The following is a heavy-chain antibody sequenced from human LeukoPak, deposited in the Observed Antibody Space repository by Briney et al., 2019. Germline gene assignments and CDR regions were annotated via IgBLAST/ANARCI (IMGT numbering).Heavy chain of an antibody. D-gene: IGHD6-19*01. CDR2: LSGSGITT. J-gene: IGHJ4*01. V-gene: IGHV3-23*01. CDR1: GFTFSNSA. CDR3: AKGIYSSGWSYFDH. Sequence: GGSLRLSCAASGFTFSNSAMSWVRQAPGKGLEWVSTLSGSGITTYYADSVKGRFTISRDNSKNTLYLQMNSLRAEDTAVYYCAKGIYSSGWSYFDHWGHGTLATVSS.